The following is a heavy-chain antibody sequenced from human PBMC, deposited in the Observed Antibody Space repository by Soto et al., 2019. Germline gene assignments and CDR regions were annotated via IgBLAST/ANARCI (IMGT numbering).Heavy chain of an antibody. D-gene: IGHD3-10*01. V-gene: IGHV3-33*08. CDR3: ARGSYYGSGSYPRPDN. CDR2: IWYDGSNK. J-gene: IGHJ4*02. Sequence: PGGSLRLSCAASVFTFSSYGMHWVRQAPGKGLEWVAVIWYDGSNKYYADSVKGRFTISRDNSKNTLYLQMNSLRAEDTAVYYCARGSYYGSGSYPRPDNWGQGTLVTVSS. CDR1: VFTFSSYG.